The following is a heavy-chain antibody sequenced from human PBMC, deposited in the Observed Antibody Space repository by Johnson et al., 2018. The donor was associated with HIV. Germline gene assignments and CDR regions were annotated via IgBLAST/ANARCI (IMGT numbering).Heavy chain of an antibody. J-gene: IGHJ3*02. CDR2: IQYDATNR. V-gene: IGHV3-30*02. CDR1: GFTFNNYG. D-gene: IGHD6-19*01. Sequence: QMQLVESGGGVVQPGRSLRLSCAASGFTFNNYGMHWVRQAPGKGLEWVAFIQYDATNRYYVDSVKGRFTISRDNSKNTVYLQMNSLRTEDSALYYCAKDFGSGWADAFDIWGQGTMVTVSS. CDR3: AKDFGSGWADAFDI.